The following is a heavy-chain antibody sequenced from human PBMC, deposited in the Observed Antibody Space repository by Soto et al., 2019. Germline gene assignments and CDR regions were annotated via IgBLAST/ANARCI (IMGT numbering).Heavy chain of an antibody. Sequence: QVQLVQSGGDVQRPGASVKVSCKGSGYTFDSFGISWVRQAPGQGLEWMGGISTYSGNTNYAEKFQGRVVLTSDTSTNTAYMELRSLTYDDTAVYFCARGSSAWHQYPLDVWGPGTAVSVSS. D-gene: IGHD6-6*01. CDR2: ISTYSGNT. V-gene: IGHV1-18*01. CDR3: ARGSSAWHQYPLDV. CDR1: GYTFDSFG. J-gene: IGHJ6*02.